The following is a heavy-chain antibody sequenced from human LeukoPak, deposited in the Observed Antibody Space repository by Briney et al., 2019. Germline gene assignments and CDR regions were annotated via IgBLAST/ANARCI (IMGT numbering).Heavy chain of an antibody. J-gene: IGHJ4*02. V-gene: IGHV3-23*01. D-gene: IGHD3-10*01. CDR2: ITADGGDT. CDR3: ARDLVLL. CDR1: GFTFSSYA. Sequence: PGGSLRLSCAASGFTFSSYAMSWVRQTPEKGLEWVSAITADGGDTFHADSVKGRFTISRDNSRSTLYLQMNSLRAEDTAVYYCARDLVLLWGQGTLVTVSP.